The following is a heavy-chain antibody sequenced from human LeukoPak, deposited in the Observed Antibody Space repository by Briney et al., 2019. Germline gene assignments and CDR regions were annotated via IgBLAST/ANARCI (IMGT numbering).Heavy chain of an antibody. CDR1: GGSISSYY. CDR3: ARRARDWYSPIEY. D-gene: IGHD2-21*02. Sequence: SETLSLTCTVSGGSISSYYWSWIRQPAGKGLQWIGRTHASGSFMYNPSLKSRLTISIDTSKKQFSLKLSSVTDADTAVYYCARRARDWYSPIEYWGPGTLVTVSS. J-gene: IGHJ4*02. V-gene: IGHV4-4*07. CDR2: THASGSF.